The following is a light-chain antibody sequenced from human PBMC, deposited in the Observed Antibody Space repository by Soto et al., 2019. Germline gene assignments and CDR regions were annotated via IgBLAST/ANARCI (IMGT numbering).Light chain of an antibody. V-gene: IGKV1-5*03. CDR3: QQYITYPGT. CDR2: MSS. Sequence: DIQMTQSPSTLSASVEDRVTITCRASQSISSWLAWYQQEPGKAPKLLIYMSSTLESGVPSRFSGSGSGTEFTLTISSLQPDDFATYYCQQYITYPGTFGQGTKVEIK. CDR1: QSISSW. J-gene: IGKJ1*01.